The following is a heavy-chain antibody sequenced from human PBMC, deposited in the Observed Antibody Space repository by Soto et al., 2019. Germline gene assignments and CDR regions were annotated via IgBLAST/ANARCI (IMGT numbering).Heavy chain of an antibody. D-gene: IGHD3-3*01. J-gene: IGHJ6*02. CDR1: GFTFSDYY. V-gene: IGHV3-11*01. CDR3: ATPGIYDSLAYYYGMDV. CDR2: ISSSGSTM. Sequence: PGGSLRLSCAASGFTFSDYYMIWIRQAPGKGLEWVSYISSSGSTMYYADSVKGRFTISRDNAKNSLYLQMNSLRAEDTAVYYCATPGIYDSLAYYYGMDVWGQGTTVTVSS.